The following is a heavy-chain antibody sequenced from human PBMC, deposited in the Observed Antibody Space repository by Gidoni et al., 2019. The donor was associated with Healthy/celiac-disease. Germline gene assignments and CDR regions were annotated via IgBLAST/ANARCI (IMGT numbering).Heavy chain of an antibody. Sequence: QVQLQESGPGLVKPSQTLSLTCTVSGGSISSGSYYWSWIRQPAGKGLEWIGRIYTSGSTNYNPSLKSRVTISVDTSKNQFSLKLSSVTAADTAVYYCARGPGYCSGGSCYSGYYYYGMDVWGQGTTVTVSS. CDR2: IYTSGST. CDR1: GGSISSGSYY. D-gene: IGHD2-15*01. V-gene: IGHV4-61*02. J-gene: IGHJ6*02. CDR3: ARGPGYCSGGSCYSGYYYYGMDV.